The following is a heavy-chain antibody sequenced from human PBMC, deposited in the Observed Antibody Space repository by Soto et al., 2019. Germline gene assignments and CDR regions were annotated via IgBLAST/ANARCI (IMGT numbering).Heavy chain of an antibody. CDR1: GYTFTSYG. CDR3: AREAFWQRMVPYD. CDR2: ISAFNGDT. J-gene: IGHJ4*02. Sequence: QVQLVQSGTEVKKPGASVNVSCKAFGYTFTSYGFSWVRQVPGQGLEWLGWISAFNGDTQYAQTMKGRLTVTTDTSTTTVHMELRSLTPADTAVYYCAREAFWQRMVPYDWGQGTLVTVS. D-gene: IGHD6-25*01. V-gene: IGHV1-18*04.